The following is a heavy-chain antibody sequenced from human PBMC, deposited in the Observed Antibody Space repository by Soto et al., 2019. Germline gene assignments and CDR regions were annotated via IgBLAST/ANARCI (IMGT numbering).Heavy chain of an antibody. CDR3: TREGSAPYYYYGMDA. Sequence: GASVKVSCKASGYTFTTYGISWVRQAPGQGLEWMGWINTHNGNTNYAQNLQGRVIMTADTSTSTAYMELRSLRSDDTAVYYCTREGSAPYYYYGMDAWGQGTMVTVS. J-gene: IGHJ6*02. V-gene: IGHV1-18*01. CDR2: INTHNGNT. CDR1: GYTFTTYG. D-gene: IGHD3-10*01.